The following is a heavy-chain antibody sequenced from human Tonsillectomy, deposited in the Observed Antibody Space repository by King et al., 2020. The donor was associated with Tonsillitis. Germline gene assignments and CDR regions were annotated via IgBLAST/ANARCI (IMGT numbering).Heavy chain of an antibody. CDR1: GFTFSSYA. V-gene: IGHV3-23*04. D-gene: IGHD3-22*01. Sequence: VQLVESGGGLVQPGGSLRLSCAASGFTFSSYAMSWVRQAPGKGLEWVSDISGSGGSTYYADSVKGRFTISRDNSKNTLFLQMNSLRAEDTAVYYCAKPLISSGDALDIWGQGTMVTVSP. J-gene: IGHJ3*02. CDR2: ISGSGGST. CDR3: AKPLISSGDALDI.